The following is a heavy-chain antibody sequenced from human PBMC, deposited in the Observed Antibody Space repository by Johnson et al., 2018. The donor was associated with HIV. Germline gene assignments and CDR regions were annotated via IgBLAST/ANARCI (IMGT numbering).Heavy chain of an antibody. Sequence: EVQLVESGGGLIQPGGSLRLSCAASGFTVSSNYMSWVRQAPGKGLEWVAGINWSGGSTGYADSVKARFLISRDNAKNSLYLQMNSLRVEDTALYYCVRVRGNGNYFFDPFDMWGQGTMVTVSS. CDR3: VRVRGNGNYFFDPFDM. CDR1: GFTVSSNY. D-gene: IGHD1-26*01. CDR2: INWSGGST. J-gene: IGHJ3*02. V-gene: IGHV3-20*04.